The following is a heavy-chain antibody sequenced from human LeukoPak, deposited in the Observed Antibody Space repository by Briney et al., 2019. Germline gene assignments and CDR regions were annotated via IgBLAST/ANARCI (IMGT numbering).Heavy chain of an antibody. V-gene: IGHV3-33*01. CDR1: GFAFSTYV. Sequence: PGRSLRLSCAASGFAFSTYVMHWVRQAPGKGLEWVAYIWYDGGKTYYADSVKGRFTISRDDPENTLYLQVNSLRAEDTALYYCARQAYSSGRYFPFDYWGQGTLVTVSS. D-gene: IGHD3-22*01. CDR2: IWYDGGKT. CDR3: ARQAYSSGRYFPFDY. J-gene: IGHJ4*02.